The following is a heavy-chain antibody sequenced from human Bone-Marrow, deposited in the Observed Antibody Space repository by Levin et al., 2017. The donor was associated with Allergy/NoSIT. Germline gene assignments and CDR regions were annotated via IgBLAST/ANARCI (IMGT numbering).Heavy chain of an antibody. D-gene: IGHD6-19*01. CDR1: GFTISSYA. V-gene: IGHV3-23*01. CDR3: AKDTAVAGTNGEFDY. J-gene: IGHJ4*02. CDR2: ISGSGGST. Sequence: GESLKISCAASGFTISSYAMSWVRQAPGKGLEWVSAISGSGGSTYYAESVKGRFTISRDDSKNTLDLQMNSLRAEDTAKYYCAKDTAVAGTNGEFDYWGQGTLVTVSS.